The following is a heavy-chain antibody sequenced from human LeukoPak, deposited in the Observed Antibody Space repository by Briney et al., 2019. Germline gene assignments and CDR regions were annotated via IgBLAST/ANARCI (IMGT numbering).Heavy chain of an antibody. CDR2: TNHSGST. CDR1: GGSFSGYY. D-gene: IGHD3-22*01. V-gene: IGHV4-34*01. J-gene: IGHJ6*02. Sequence: KPSETLSLTCAVYGGSFSGYYWSWIRQPPGKGLEWVGETNHSGSTNYNPSLKSRVTISVDTSKNQFSLKLSSVTAADTAVYYCARGIKGYDSSGYSDSYYYYYGMDVWGQGTTVTVSS. CDR3: ARGIKGYDSSGYSDSYYYYYGMDV.